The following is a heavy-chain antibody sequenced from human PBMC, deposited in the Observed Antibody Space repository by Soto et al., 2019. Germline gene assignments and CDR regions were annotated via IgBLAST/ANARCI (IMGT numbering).Heavy chain of an antibody. CDR1: GFTFSSYE. D-gene: IGHD4-17*01. CDR3: ARRLGYGDYVSDY. V-gene: IGHV3-48*03. CDR2: ISSSGSTI. Sequence: GGSLRLSCAASGFTFSSYEMNWVRQAPGKGLEWVSYISSSGSTIYYADSVKGRFTISRDNAKNSLYLQMNSLRAEDTAVYYCARRLGYGDYVSDYWGQGTLVTVS. J-gene: IGHJ4*02.